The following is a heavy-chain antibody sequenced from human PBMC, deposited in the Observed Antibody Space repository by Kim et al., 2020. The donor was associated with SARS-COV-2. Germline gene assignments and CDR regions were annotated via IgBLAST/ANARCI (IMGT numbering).Heavy chain of an antibody. CDR1: GFTFSDYY. J-gene: IGHJ3*02. D-gene: IGHD6-13*01. V-gene: IGHV3-11*04. Sequence: GGSLRLSCAASGFTFSDYYMSWIRQAPGKGLEWVSYISSSGSTIYYADSVKGRFTISRDNAKNSLYLQMNSLRAEDTAVYYCATIAAAPTGGEGAFDIWGQGTMVTVSS. CDR2: ISSSGSTI. CDR3: ATIAAAPTGGEGAFDI.